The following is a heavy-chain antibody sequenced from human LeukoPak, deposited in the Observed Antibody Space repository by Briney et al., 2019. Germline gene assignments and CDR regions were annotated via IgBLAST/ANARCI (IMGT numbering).Heavy chain of an antibody. CDR3: ASQSPRYCSSTSCGGY. CDR1: GGSISSSSYY. J-gene: IGHJ4*02. Sequence: KPSETLPLTCTVSGGSISSSSYYWGWIRQPPGKGLEWIGSIYYSGSTYYNPSLKSRVTISVDTSKNQFSLKLSSVTAADTAVYYCASQSPRYCSSTSCGGYWGQGTLVTVSS. V-gene: IGHV4-39*01. D-gene: IGHD2-2*01. CDR2: IYYSGST.